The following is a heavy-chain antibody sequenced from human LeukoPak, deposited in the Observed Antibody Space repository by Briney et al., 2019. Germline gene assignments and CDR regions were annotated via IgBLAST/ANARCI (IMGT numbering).Heavy chain of an antibody. CDR1: GFTFSSYV. J-gene: IGHJ4*02. CDR3: AKGPERRGFCSGGSCYSDY. Sequence: GGSLRLSCAASGFTFSSYVMSWARQAPGKGLEWVSAVSGSGSRTYYADSVKGRFTISRDNSKNTLYLQMNSLRAEVTAVYYCAKGPERRGFCSGGSCYSDYWGQGTLVTVSS. CDR2: VSGSGSRT. V-gene: IGHV3-23*01. D-gene: IGHD2-15*01.